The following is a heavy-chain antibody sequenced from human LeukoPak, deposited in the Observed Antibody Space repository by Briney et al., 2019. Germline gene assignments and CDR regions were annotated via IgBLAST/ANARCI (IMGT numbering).Heavy chain of an antibody. CDR2: INVNRGGT. D-gene: IGHD2-2*01. J-gene: IGHJ4*02. V-gene: IGHV1-2*02. CDR3: TRIFCNSTSCYNFDH. CDR1: GCTFNSCY. Sequence: ASVKVSCKASGCTFNSCYMHLVLQAPGQGLEWMGWINVNRGGTNYAQKFRDRVTMTRDTSISTAYMALSRLRSDDTAVYFCTRIFCNSTSCYNFDHWGQGTLVTVSS.